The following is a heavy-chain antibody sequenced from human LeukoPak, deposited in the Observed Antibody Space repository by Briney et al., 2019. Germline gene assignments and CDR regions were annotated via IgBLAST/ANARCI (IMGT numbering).Heavy chain of an antibody. J-gene: IGHJ4*02. Sequence: SQTLSLTCTVSGGSISSSSYYWGWIRQPPGKGLEWIGSIYYSGSTYYNPSLKSRVTISVDTSKNQFSLKLSSVTAADTAVYYCARDPVPGYSSGWYSFDYWGQGTLVTVSS. D-gene: IGHD6-19*01. V-gene: IGHV4-39*07. CDR3: ARDPVPGYSSGWYSFDY. CDR2: IYYSGST. CDR1: GGSISSSSYY.